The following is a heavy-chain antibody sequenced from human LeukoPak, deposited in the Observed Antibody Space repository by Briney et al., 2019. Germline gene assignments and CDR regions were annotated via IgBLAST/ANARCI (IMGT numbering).Heavy chain of an antibody. Sequence: PGGSLRLSCAAFGFTLSSYAMGWVRQAPGKGLEWVSAISGSGGGTFYADSVKGRFTISRDNSKNTLYLQMNSLRAEDTAIYYCAKYDDGDYTPPCDYWGQGTLVTVSS. V-gene: IGHV3-23*01. CDR3: AKYDDGDYTPPCDY. J-gene: IGHJ4*02. CDR2: ISGSGGGT. CDR1: GFTLSSYA. D-gene: IGHD4-17*01.